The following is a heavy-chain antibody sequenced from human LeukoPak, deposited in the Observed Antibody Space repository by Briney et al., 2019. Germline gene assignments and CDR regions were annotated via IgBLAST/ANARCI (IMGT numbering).Heavy chain of an antibody. CDR1: GFTFSTYW. V-gene: IGHV3-7*01. CDR2: IKPDGSEK. D-gene: IGHD6-13*01. CDR3: ASGYSSSWATFDY. Sequence: GGSLRLSCAASGFTFSTYWMTWVRQAPGKGLEWVANIKPDGSEKYYVDSVKGRFTISRDNAKNSLYLQMNSLRAEDTAVYFCASGYSSSWATFDYWGRGTLVTVSS. J-gene: IGHJ4*02.